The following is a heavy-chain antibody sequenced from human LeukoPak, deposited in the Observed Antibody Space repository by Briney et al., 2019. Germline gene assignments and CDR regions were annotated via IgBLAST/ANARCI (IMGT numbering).Heavy chain of an antibody. CDR1: GGSISSSSYY. V-gene: IGHV4-39*07. Sequence: SETLSLTCTVSGGSISSSSYYWGWIRQPPGKGLEWIGSICYSGSTYYNPSLKSRVTISVDTSKNQFSLKLSSVTAADTAVYYCARAEIFGHYFDYWGQGTLVTVSS. CDR3: ARAEIFGHYFDY. CDR2: ICYSGST. J-gene: IGHJ4*02. D-gene: IGHD2/OR15-2a*01.